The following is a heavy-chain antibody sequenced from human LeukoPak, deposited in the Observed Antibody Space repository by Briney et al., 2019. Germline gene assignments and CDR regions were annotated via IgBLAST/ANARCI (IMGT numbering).Heavy chain of an antibody. CDR2: VDGGGGGT. D-gene: IGHD3-16*01. CDR1: GFTLSSYA. J-gene: IGHJ3*02. V-gene: IGHV3-23*01. CDR3: ARLHSAVYYGDAFDI. Sequence: GGSLRLSCAASGFTLSSYAMTWVRQAPGRGLEWVSSVDGGGGGTYYADSVKGRFTISRDNSKDTLYLQMNGLRAEDTAAYYCARLHSAVYYGDAFDIWGQGTMVTVSS.